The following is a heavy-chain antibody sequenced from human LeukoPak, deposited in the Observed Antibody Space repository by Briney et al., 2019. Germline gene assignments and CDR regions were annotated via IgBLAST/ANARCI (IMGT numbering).Heavy chain of an antibody. J-gene: IGHJ4*02. CDR1: GFTFSDYY. CDR2: ISSSGRTI. V-gene: IGHV3-11*01. CDR3: ARGSGAFGGVIAL. D-gene: IGHD3-16*02. Sequence: PGGSLRLSCVASGFTFSDYYMNWIRQAPGKGLEWLSYISSSGRTINYAYSVKGRFTISRDNAKNSLYLELDSVRAEDTAEYYCARGSGAFGGVIALWGQGTLVTVSS.